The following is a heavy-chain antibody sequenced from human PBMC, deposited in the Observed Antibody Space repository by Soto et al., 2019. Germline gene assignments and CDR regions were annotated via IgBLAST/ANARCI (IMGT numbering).Heavy chain of an antibody. Sequence: GSLRLSCAASGFTFSSYGMHWVRQAPGKGLEWVAVISYDGSNKYYADSVKGRFTISRDNSKNTLYLQMNSLRAEDTAVYYCAKLIVGATNGEKAFDIWGQGTMVTVSS. V-gene: IGHV3-30*18. J-gene: IGHJ3*02. D-gene: IGHD1-26*01. CDR3: AKLIVGATNGEKAFDI. CDR2: ISYDGSNK. CDR1: GFTFSSYG.